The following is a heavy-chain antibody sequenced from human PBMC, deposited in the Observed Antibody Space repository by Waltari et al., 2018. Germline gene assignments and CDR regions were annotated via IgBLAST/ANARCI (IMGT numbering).Heavy chain of an antibody. J-gene: IGHJ6*02. Sequence: QLQLQESGPGLVKPSETLSLTCTVSGGSISSSSYYWGWIRQPPGKGLEWIGVIYYSGSTYYNPSLKSRVTISVDTSKNQFSLKLSSVTAADTAVYYCARCAPLGSSGYRYYYGMDVWGQGTTVTVSS. CDR2: IYYSGST. V-gene: IGHV4-39*01. CDR1: GGSISSSSYY. D-gene: IGHD3-22*01. CDR3: ARCAPLGSSGYRYYYGMDV.